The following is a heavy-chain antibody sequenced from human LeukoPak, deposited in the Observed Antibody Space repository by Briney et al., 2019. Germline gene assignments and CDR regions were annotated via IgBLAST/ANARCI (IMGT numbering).Heavy chain of an antibody. CDR1: GGSMSSYE. CDR3: ARDLGIEYCSSTSCYEVSTSAFDI. CDR2: IYTSGRT. J-gene: IGHJ3*02. Sequence: PSETLSLTCTVSGGSMSSYEWSWTRQPAGRGLEWSGCIYTSGRTKNNPSLKSRVTMSVDTSKNQFSLKLSSVTAAGTAVYYCARDLGIEYCSSTSCYEVSTSAFDIWGQGTMVTVSS. D-gene: IGHD2-2*01. V-gene: IGHV4-4*07.